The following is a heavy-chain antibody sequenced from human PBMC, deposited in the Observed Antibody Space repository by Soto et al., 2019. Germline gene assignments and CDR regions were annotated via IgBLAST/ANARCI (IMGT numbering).Heavy chain of an antibody. J-gene: IGHJ4*02. V-gene: IGHV4-4*02. CDR2: IYHSGST. CDR1: GGSISSSNW. D-gene: IGHD6-13*01. Sequence: QVQLQESGPGLVKPSGTLSLTCAVSGGSISSSNWWSWVRPPTGKGLEWIGEIYHSGSTNYNPSLKSRVTQTVDKSMNQFSLKLSSVTAADTAVYYCASAGYSSCSYYFDYWGQGTLVTVSS. CDR3: ASAGYSSCSYYFDY.